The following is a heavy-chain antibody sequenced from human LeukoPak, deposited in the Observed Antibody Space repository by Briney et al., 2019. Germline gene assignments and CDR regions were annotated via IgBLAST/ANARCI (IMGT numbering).Heavy chain of an antibody. CDR2: INPRGGST. D-gene: IGHD6-19*01. Sequence: ASVKASCKASGYTFTNYYIHWVRQAPGQGLEWMGLINPRGGSTSDAQKFQGRVTMTRDMSTSTVYMELSSLRSDDTAVYYCARDMEVAVAETDAFDIWGQGTMVTVSS. J-gene: IGHJ3*02. V-gene: IGHV1-46*01. CDR3: ARDMEVAVAETDAFDI. CDR1: GYTFTNYY.